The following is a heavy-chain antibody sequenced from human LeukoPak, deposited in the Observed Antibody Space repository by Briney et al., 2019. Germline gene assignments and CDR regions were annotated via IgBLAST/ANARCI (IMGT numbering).Heavy chain of an antibody. D-gene: IGHD1-7*01. V-gene: IGHV1-69*13. J-gene: IGHJ4*02. CDR2: IIPIFGTA. Sequence: SVKVSCKASGGTFSSYAISWVRQAPGQGLEWMGGIIPIFGTANYAQKFQGRVTITADESTSTAYMEPSSLRSEDTAVYYCAFAWAGTTAYYFDYWGQGTLVTVSS. CDR1: GGTFSSYA. CDR3: AFAWAGTTAYYFDY.